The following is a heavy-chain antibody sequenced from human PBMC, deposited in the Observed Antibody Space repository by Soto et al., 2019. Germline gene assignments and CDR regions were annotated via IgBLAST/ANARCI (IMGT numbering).Heavy chain of an antibody. CDR2: ISGSGRTI. J-gene: IGHJ6*02. D-gene: IGHD1-26*01. Sequence: GSLRVSCAASGLDFSSEVMCWVRQAPGKGLEWVSSISGSGRTIYHADVMRGRFAISRDNSKNSLYLQLNNLRVDDTAVYYCAKVGPSYYYGMDVWGQGTTVTVSS. V-gene: IGHV3-23*01. CDR1: GLDFSSEV. CDR3: AKVGPSYYYGMDV.